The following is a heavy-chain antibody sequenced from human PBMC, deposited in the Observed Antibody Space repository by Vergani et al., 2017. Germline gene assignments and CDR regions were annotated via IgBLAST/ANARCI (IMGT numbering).Heavy chain of an antibody. CDR2: IYPGDSDT. Sequence: EVPLVQSGAEVKTPGESLTISCKVSGYSFTSYWIGWVRQMPGKGLEWMGIIYPGDSDTRYSPSFQGQVTISADKSISTAYLQWSSLKASDTAMYYCARQMGLGYCSGGSCFYYYYYGMDVWGQGTTVTVSS. D-gene: IGHD2-15*01. CDR3: ARQMGLGYCSGGSCFYYYYYGMDV. J-gene: IGHJ6*02. CDR1: GYSFTSYW. V-gene: IGHV5-51*01.